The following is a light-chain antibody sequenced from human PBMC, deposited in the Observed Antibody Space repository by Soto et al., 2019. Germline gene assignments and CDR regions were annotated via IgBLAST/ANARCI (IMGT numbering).Light chain of an antibody. J-gene: IGKJ2*01. V-gene: IGKV3-11*01. CDR1: QSVRSY. CDR2: DAS. CDR3: QQRGNWPPYT. Sequence: EIVLTQSPATLSLSPGERATLSCRASQSVRSYLAWYQQKPGQAPRLLIFDASNRATGIPARFSGSGSGTYFTLTISSLEPEDFAVYYCQQRGNWPPYTFGQGTKLEIK.